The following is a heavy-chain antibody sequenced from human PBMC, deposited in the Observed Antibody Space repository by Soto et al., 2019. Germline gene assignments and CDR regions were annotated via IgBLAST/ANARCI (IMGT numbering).Heavy chain of an antibody. CDR3: ANLFDY. V-gene: IGHV3-30*18. J-gene: IGHJ4*02. Sequence: GGSLILSCAASGFTFSSYGMHWVRQAPGKGLEWVAVISYDGSNKYYADSVKGRFTISRDNSKNTLYLQMNSLRAEDTAVYYCANLFDYWGQGTLVTVSS. CDR1: GFTFSSYG. CDR2: ISYDGSNK.